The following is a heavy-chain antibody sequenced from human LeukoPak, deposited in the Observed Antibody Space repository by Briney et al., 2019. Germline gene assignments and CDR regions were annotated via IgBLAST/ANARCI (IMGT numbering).Heavy chain of an antibody. V-gene: IGHV4-34*01. J-gene: IGHJ4*02. CDR3: ARRGNTRASSDFDY. Sequence: PSETLSLTCAVSGGAFSGYYWSWVRQPPGKGLEWIGEINHSGSTNYNPSLKSRVTISVDTSKNQFSLKLSSVTAADTAVYYCARRGNTRASSDFDYWGQGTLVTVSS. CDR2: INHSGST. D-gene: IGHD3-10*01. CDR1: GGAFSGYY.